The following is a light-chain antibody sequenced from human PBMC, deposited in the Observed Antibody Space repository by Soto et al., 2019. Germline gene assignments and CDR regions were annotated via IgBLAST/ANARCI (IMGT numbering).Light chain of an antibody. V-gene: IGKV3D-20*01. Sequence: EIVLTQSPATLSLSPGERATLSCGASQTVGSTYLAWYQQKPGLAPRLLIYDASSRATGIPDRFSGSGSGTDFTLTNSRIEPEDFGVYYCQHYGSSPWTFGQGTKVEIK. CDR3: QHYGSSPWT. CDR1: QTVGSTY. J-gene: IGKJ1*01. CDR2: DAS.